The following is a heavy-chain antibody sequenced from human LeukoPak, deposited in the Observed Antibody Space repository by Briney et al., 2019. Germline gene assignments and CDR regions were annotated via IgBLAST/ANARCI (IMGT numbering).Heavy chain of an antibody. CDR2: IIPIFGTA. CDR1: GGTFSSYA. D-gene: IGHD3-9*01. Sequence: SVKVSCKASGGTFSSYAISWVRQAPGQGLEWMGRIIPIFGTANHAQKFQGRVTITTDESTSTAYMELSSLRSEDTAVYYCASAVLRYFDSHDAFDIWGQGTMVTVSS. CDR3: ASAVLRYFDSHDAFDI. J-gene: IGHJ3*02. V-gene: IGHV1-69*05.